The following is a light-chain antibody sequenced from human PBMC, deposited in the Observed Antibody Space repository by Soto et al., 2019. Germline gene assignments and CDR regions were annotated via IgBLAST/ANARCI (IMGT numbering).Light chain of an antibody. CDR1: QSISNW. Sequence: DIQLTQSPSTLSASVGDRVTITCRASQSISNWLAWYQQKPGKAPNLLIYKASSLKSGVPSRFSGSGSGTEFTLTISSLQPDDSATYYCQQYNSYPLTFGGGTKVDIK. CDR2: KAS. CDR3: QQYNSYPLT. V-gene: IGKV1-5*03. J-gene: IGKJ4*01.